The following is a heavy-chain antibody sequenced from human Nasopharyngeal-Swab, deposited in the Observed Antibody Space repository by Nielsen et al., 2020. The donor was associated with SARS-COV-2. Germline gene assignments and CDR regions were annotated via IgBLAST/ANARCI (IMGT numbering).Heavy chain of an antibody. J-gene: IGHJ6*03. CDR3: ARRGKDSYGYHYYYMDV. CDR2: IYSNGGT. V-gene: IGHV4-59*12. CDR1: GGSISDYH. D-gene: IGHD5-18*01. Sequence: SETLSLTCSVSGGSISDYHWSWTRQPPGKGLEWIGYIYSNGGTNYNPSFKSRLTTSVDTSKNQFSLKLSSVTAEDTAVYYCARRGKDSYGYHYYYMDVWGKGATVTVSS.